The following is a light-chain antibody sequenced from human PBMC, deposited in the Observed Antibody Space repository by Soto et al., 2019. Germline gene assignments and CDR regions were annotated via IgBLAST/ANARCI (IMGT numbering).Light chain of an antibody. CDR2: GAS. CDR1: QSVSSSY. J-gene: IGKJ1*01. Sequence: EIVLTQSPGTLSLSPGERATLSCRASQSVSSSYLAWYQQKPGQAPRLLIYGASCRATGIPDRFSGSGSGTDFTLTISRLEPEDFEVYYCQQYGSSPQTLGQGTKVDI. V-gene: IGKV3-20*01. CDR3: QQYGSSPQT.